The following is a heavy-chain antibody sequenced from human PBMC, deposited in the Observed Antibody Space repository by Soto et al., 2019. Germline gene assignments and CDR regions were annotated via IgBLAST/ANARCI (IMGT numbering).Heavy chain of an antibody. CDR1: GGSISSYY. Sequence: SETLSLTCTVSGGSISSYYWSWIRQPPGKGLEWIGYIYYSGSTNYNPSLKSRVTISVDTSKNQFSLKVSSVTAADTAVYYCARLGGYCSSTSCYGYYGMDVWGQGTTVTVSS. CDR2: IYYSGST. J-gene: IGHJ6*02. CDR3: ARLGGYCSSTSCYGYYGMDV. D-gene: IGHD2-2*01. V-gene: IGHV4-59*08.